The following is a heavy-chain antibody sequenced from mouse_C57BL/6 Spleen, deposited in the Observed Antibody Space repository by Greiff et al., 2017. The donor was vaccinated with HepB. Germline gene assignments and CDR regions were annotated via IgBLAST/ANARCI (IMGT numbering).Heavy chain of an antibody. V-gene: IGHV1-69*01. CDR1: GYTFTSYW. CDR3: ARKGYSNYVRYAMDY. CDR2: IDPSDSYT. Sequence: QVQLQQSGAELVMPGASVKLSCKASGYTFTSYWMHWVKQRPGQGLEWIGEIDPSDSYTNYNQKFKGKSTLTVDKSSSTAYMQLSSLTSEDSAVYYCARKGYSNYVRYAMDYWGQGTSVTVSS. J-gene: IGHJ4*01. D-gene: IGHD2-5*01.